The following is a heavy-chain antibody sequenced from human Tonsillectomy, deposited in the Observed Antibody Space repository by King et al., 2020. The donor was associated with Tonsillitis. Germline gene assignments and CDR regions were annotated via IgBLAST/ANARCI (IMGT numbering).Heavy chain of an antibody. J-gene: IGHJ5*02. Sequence: VQLVESGGGLVKPGGSLRLSCAASGFTFSDYYMSWIRQGPGKGLEWISYISSSGRTISYADSVKGRFTISRDNAKNSLYLQMNSLRAEDTAVYYCARDNSFRHWFDPWGQGTLVTVSS. CDR3: ARDNSFRHWFDP. V-gene: IGHV3-11*01. D-gene: IGHD2/OR15-2a*01. CDR1: GFTFSDYY. CDR2: ISSSGRTI.